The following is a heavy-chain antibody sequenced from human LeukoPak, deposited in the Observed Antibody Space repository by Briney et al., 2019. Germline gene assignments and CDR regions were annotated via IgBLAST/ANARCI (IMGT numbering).Heavy chain of an antibody. D-gene: IGHD3/OR15-3a*01. CDR1: DGSFTGYY. V-gene: IGHV4-34*01. CDR2: IYYSGST. J-gene: IGHJ4*02. Sequence: SETLSLTCAVYDGSFTGYYWSWIRQPPGKGLEWIGSIYYSGSTYYNPSLKSQVSISIDTSKNQFSLRLTSVTAADTAVYYCARQTGSGLFILPGGQGTLVTVSS. CDR3: ARQTGSGLFILP.